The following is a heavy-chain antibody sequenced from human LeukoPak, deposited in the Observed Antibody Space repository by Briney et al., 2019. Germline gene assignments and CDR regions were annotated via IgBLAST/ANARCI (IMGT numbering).Heavy chain of an antibody. V-gene: IGHV4-59*01. J-gene: IGHJ4*02. CDR3: ARAPIWIAVAGVFDY. D-gene: IGHD6-19*01. CDR1: GVSISSYY. Sequence: SETLSLTCTVSGVSISSYYWSWIRQPPGKGLEWIGYIYDSGSTNYSPSLKSRVTISVDTSKNQFSLKLSSVTAADTAVYYCARAPIWIAVAGVFDYWGQGTLVTVSS. CDR2: IYDSGST.